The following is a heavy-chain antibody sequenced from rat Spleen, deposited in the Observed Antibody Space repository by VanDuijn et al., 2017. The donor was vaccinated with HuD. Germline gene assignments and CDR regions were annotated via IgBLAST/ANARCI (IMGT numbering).Heavy chain of an antibody. V-gene: IGHV5-7*01. Sequence: EVQLVESGGCLVQPGRSLKLSCAASGFTFSDYNMAWVRKFPKKGLEWVATISYDGSSPYYRDSVKGRFTISRDNAKSTLYLQMDSLGSEDTATYYCARELSAECCFDHWRQEVMVTVSS. CDR2: ISYDGSSP. CDR3: ARELSAECCFDH. J-gene: IGHJ2*01. CDR1: GFTFSDYN. D-gene: IGHD5-1*01.